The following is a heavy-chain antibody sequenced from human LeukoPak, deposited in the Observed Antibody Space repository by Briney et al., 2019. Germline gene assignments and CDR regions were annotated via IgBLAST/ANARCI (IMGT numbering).Heavy chain of an antibody. CDR2: MGIGTSTI. CDR3: VRDKDWGFDS. D-gene: IGHD7-27*01. Sequence: GGSLRLSCAASGFTFTTYSMNWVRQAPGKGLEWVSHMGIGTSTIGYADSAKGRFTISRDNAKNSVHLQMSNLRVDDSAVYYCVRDKDWGFDSWGQGTLVTVSS. J-gene: IGHJ4*02. V-gene: IGHV3-48*01. CDR1: GFTFTTYS.